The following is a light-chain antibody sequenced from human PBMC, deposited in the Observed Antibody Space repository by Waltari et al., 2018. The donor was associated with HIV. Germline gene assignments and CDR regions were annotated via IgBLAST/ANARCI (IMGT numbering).Light chain of an antibody. CDR3: AAWDDSLSAWV. CDR2: RKD. CDR1: SSNIGSNY. V-gene: IGLV1-47*01. J-gene: IGLJ3*02. Sequence: QSVLTQPPSASGNPGQRVSISCSGSSSNIGSNYVYWYQQLPGTAPKLLMYRKDERPSGVPDRFSGSKSGTSASLAISGLRSEDEADYYCAAWDDSLSAWVFGGGTKLTVL.